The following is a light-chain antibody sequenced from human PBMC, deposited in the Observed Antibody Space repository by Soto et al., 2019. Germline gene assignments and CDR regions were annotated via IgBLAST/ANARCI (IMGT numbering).Light chain of an antibody. J-gene: IGLJ3*02. CDR3: CSYAGSSTSWV. V-gene: IGLV2-23*02. CDR2: EVS. Sequence: QSALTQPASVSGSPGQSITISCTGTSSDVGSYNLVSWYQQHPGKAPKLMIYEVSKRPSGVSNRFSCSKSGNTASLTICGLQAEDEADYYCCSYAGSSTSWVFGGGTKVTVL. CDR1: SSDVGSYNL.